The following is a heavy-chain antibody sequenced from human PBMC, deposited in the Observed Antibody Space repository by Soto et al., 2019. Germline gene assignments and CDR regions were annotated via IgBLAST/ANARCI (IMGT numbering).Heavy chain of an antibody. CDR1: GGSISSYY. V-gene: IGHV4-59*01. CDR2: IYYSGST. D-gene: IGHD6-6*01. CDR3: ARGYRYSSSFYYFDY. Sequence: SETLSLTCTVSGGSISSYYWSWIRQPPGKGLEWIGYIYYSGSTNYNPSLKSRVTISVDTSKNQFSLKLSSVTAADTAVYYCARGYRYSSSFYYFDYWGQGTLVTVSS. J-gene: IGHJ4*02.